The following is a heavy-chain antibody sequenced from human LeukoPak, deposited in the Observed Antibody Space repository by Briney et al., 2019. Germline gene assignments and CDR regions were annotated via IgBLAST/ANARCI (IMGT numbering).Heavy chain of an antibody. V-gene: IGHV3-74*01. J-gene: IGHJ6*02. CDR3: ARDPDLWSGYALYGMDV. D-gene: IGHD3-3*01. Sequence: GGSLRLSCAASGFTFSSYAMSWVRQAPGKGLVWVSRINSDGSSTSYADSVKGRFTISRDNAKNTLYLQMNSLRAEDTAVYYCARDPDLWSGYALYGMDVWGQGTTVTVSS. CDR1: GFTFSSYA. CDR2: INSDGSST.